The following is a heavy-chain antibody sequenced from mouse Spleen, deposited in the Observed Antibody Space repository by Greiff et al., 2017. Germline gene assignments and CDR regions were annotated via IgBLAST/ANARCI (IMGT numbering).Heavy chain of an antibody. Sequence: VQLQQPGAELVKPGASVKLSCKASGYTFTSYWMHWVKQRPGQGLEWIGMIHPNSGSTNYNEKFKSKATLTVDKSSSTAYMQLSSLTSEDSAVYYCARRGAYYSYYSSYYAMDYWGQGTSVTVSS. CDR2: IHPNSGST. J-gene: IGHJ4*01. V-gene: IGHV1-64*01. D-gene: IGHD2-12*01. CDR1: GYTFTSYW. CDR3: ARRGAYYSYYSSYYAMDY.